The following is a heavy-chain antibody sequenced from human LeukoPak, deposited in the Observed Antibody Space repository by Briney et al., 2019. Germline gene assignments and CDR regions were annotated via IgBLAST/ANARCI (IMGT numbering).Heavy chain of an antibody. Sequence: SETLSLTCAVSGGSISSGGYSWSWIRQPPGKGLEWIGYIYYSGSTYYNPSLKSRVTTSVDTSKNQFSLKLSSVTAADTAVYYCARLEGSSSSWYGGYWGQGTLVTVSS. CDR1: GGSISSGGYS. CDR3: ARLEGSSSSWYGGY. D-gene: IGHD6-13*01. CDR2: IYYSGST. V-gene: IGHV4-30-2*03. J-gene: IGHJ4*02.